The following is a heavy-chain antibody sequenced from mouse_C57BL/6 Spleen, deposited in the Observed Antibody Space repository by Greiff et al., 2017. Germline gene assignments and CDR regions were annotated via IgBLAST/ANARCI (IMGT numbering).Heavy chain of an antibody. V-gene: IGHV1-82*01. Sequence: VKVVESGPELVKPGASVKISCKASGYAFSSYWMNWVKQRPGQGLEWIGRIYPGDGDTNYHGKFNGTATLPADKSYSTAYIKLSSLTSEDSAVYFCARSVYYGNSYWCAYWGQGTLVTVSA. J-gene: IGHJ3*01. CDR3: ARSVYYGNSYWCAY. CDR2: IYPGDGDT. D-gene: IGHD1-1*01. CDR1: GYAFSSYW.